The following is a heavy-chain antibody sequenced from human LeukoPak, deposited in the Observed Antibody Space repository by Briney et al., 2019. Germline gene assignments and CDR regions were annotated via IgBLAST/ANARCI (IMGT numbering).Heavy chain of an antibody. CDR3: ARAGGYSYGDAFDI. V-gene: IGHV1-2*04. CDR1: GYTFTGYY. Sequence: ASVKVSCKASGYTFTGYYMHWVRQAPGQGLEWMGWINPNSGGTNYALKFQGWVTMTRDTSISTAYMELSRLRSDDTAVYYCARAGGYSYGDAFDIWGQGTMVTVSS. D-gene: IGHD5-18*01. CDR2: INPNSGGT. J-gene: IGHJ3*02.